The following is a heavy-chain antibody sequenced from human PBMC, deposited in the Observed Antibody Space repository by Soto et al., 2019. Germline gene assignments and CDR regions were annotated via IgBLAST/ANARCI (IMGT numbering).Heavy chain of an antibody. Sequence: GGSLRLSCAASGFTVNSYYMTWVRQAPGKGLEWVSLIDSGGLTYYADSVRGRFSISRDNSKNTLYLHMDSLRAEDTAVYYCARGRDTRSIFDYWGQGALVTVSS. CDR3: ARGRDTRSIFDY. D-gene: IGHD5-18*01. J-gene: IGHJ4*02. CDR1: GFTVNSYY. CDR2: IDSGGLT. V-gene: IGHV3-53*01.